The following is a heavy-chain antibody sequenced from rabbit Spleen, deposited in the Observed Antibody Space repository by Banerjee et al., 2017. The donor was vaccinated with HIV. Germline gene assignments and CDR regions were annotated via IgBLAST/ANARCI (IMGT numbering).Heavy chain of an antibody. CDR1: GVSFSFNSY. J-gene: IGHJ4*01. V-gene: IGHV1S40*01. Sequence: QSLEESGGDLVKPGASLTLTCTASGVSFSFNSYMCWVRQAPGKGLEWIACIYVGSSGSTYYASWAKGRFTISKTSSTTVTLQMTSLTAADTATYFCGRYDSYYGFNLWCPGTLVTVS. CDR3: GRYDSYYGFNL. CDR2: IYVGSSGST. D-gene: IGHD8-1*01.